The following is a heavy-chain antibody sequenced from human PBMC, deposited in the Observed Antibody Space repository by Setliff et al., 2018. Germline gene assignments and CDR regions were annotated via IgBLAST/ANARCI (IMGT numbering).Heavy chain of an antibody. J-gene: IGHJ4*02. CDR2: IYPGDSDT. CDR1: GYSFTSYW. D-gene: IGHD1-1*01. CDR3: VRAPRSLPRPLDY. Sequence: PGESLKISCKGSGYSFTSYWIGWVRQMPGKGLEWMGIIYPGDSDTRYSPSFQGQVTFSADKSISTASLQWRSLKASDTAVYYCVRAPRSLPRPLDYWGQGTLVTVSS. V-gene: IGHV5-51*01.